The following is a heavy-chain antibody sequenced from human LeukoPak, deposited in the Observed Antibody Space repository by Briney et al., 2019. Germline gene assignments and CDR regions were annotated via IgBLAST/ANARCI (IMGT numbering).Heavy chain of an antibody. Sequence: PSETLSLTCTVSGGSISSSSYYWGWIRQPPGKGLEWIGSIYYSGSTYYNPSLKSRVTISVDTSKNQFSLKLSSVTAADTAVYYCARHKQQPFSNWFDPWGQGTLVTVPS. V-gene: IGHV4-39*01. CDR1: GGSISSSSYY. D-gene: IGHD6-13*01. CDR3: ARHKQQPFSNWFDP. CDR2: IYYSGST. J-gene: IGHJ5*02.